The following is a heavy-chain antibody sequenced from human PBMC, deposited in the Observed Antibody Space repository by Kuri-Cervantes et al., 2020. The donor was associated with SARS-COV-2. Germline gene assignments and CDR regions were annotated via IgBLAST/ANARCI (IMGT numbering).Heavy chain of an antibody. J-gene: IGHJ2*01. CDR3: ARDRKTVGWYFDL. Sequence: SETLSLTCAVSGYSISSGYYWGWIRQPPGEGLEWIGSIYHSGSTYYNPSLKSRVTISVDTSKNQCSLKLSSVTAADPAVYYCARDRKTVGWYFDLWGRGTLVTVSS. D-gene: IGHD4-11*01. CDR2: IYHSGST. V-gene: IGHV4-38-2*02. CDR1: GYSISSGYY.